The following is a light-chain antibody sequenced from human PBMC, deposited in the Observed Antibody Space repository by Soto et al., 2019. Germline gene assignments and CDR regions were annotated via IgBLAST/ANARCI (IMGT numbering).Light chain of an antibody. CDR1: TGAVTSDYY. Sequence: QAVVTQEPSLTVSPGGTVTLTCASSTGAVTSDYYANWFQQKPGQVPTTLIYSTNNRHSWTPARFSGSLLGGIAALTLSGVQPDDEADYYCLLYCDDTGVFGGGTKLTVL. V-gene: IGLV7-43*01. J-gene: IGLJ3*02. CDR2: STN. CDR3: LLYCDDTGV.